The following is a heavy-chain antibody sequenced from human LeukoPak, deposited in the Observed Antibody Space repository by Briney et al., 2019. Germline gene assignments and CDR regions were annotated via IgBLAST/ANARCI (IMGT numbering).Heavy chain of an antibody. J-gene: IGHJ4*02. CDR3: ARVDY. Sequence: PGGSLRLSCAASGFIFSSYWMTWVRQAPGKGLEWVANTKQDGSEKHYMDSVKGRFTISRDNAKNSPYLQMNSLRAEDTAVYYCARVDYWGQGTLVTVSS. CDR2: TKQDGSEK. CDR1: GFIFSSYW. V-gene: IGHV3-7*01.